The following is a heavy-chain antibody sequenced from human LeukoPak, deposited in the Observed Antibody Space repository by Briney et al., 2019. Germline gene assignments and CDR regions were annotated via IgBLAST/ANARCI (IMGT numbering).Heavy chain of an antibody. J-gene: IGHJ6*02. D-gene: IGHD2-15*01. V-gene: IGHV3-48*01. CDR1: GFTFSSYS. CDR2: ISSSSSTI. Sequence: GGSLRLSCAASGFTFSSYSMNWVRQAPGKGLEWVSYISSSSSTIYYADSVMGRFTISRDNAKNSLYLQMNSLRAEDTAVYYCARDDCSGGSCYSRNYYGMDVWGQGTTVTVSS. CDR3: ARDDCSGGSCYSRNYYGMDV.